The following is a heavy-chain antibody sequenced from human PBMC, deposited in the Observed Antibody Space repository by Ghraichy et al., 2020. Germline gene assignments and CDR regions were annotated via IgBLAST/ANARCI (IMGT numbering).Heavy chain of an antibody. CDR2: INHSGST. J-gene: IGHJ3*02. D-gene: IGHD3-10*01. Sequence: SQTLSLTCAVYGGSFSGYYWSWIRQPPGKGLEWIGEINHSGSTNYNPSLKSRVTISVDTSKNQFSLKLSSVIAADTAVYYCAREGTLLDAFDIWGQGTMVTVSS. V-gene: IGHV4-34*01. CDR3: AREGTLLDAFDI. CDR1: GGSFSGYY.